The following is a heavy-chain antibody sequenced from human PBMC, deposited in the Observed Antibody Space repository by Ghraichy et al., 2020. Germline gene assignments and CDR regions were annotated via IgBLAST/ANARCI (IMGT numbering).Heavy chain of an antibody. CDR2: IYYSGST. V-gene: IGHV4-39*01. J-gene: IGHJ5*02. CDR1: GGSISSSSYY. D-gene: IGHD4-17*01. Sequence: SETLSLTCTVSGGSISSSSYYWGWIRQPPGKGLEWIGSIYYSGSTYYNPSLKSRVTISVDTSKNQFSLKLSSVTAADTAVYYCATAYGDYRVRLIWFDPWGQGTLVTVSS. CDR3: ATAYGDYRVRLIWFDP.